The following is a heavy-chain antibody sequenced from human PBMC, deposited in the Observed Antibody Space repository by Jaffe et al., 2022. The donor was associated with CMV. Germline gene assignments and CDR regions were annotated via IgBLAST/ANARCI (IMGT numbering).Heavy chain of an antibody. D-gene: IGHD3-16*02. V-gene: IGHV3-21*01. J-gene: IGHJ3*02. Sequence: EVQLVESGGGLVKPGGSLRLSCAASGFTFSSYSMNWVRQAPGKGLEWVSSISSSSSYIYYADSVKGRFTISRDNAKNSLYLQMNSLRAEDTAVYYCARETNYDYVWGSYRPRAFDIWGQGTMVTVSS. CDR1: GFTFSSYS. CDR3: ARETNYDYVWGSYRPRAFDI. CDR2: ISSSSSYI.